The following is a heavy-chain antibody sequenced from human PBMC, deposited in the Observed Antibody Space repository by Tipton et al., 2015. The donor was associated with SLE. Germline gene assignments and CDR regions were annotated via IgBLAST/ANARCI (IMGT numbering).Heavy chain of an antibody. Sequence: QSGPEVKKPGDSVQVSCKASGYTFTNYGISWMRQAPGQGLEWVGWISANTGETKFAQRFQGRVSMTTGTSTSTTYMALRSARSDDTAIYYCARECSGSGCLDYWGQGTLVTVSS. D-gene: IGHD3-10*02. CDR3: ARECSGSGCLDY. V-gene: IGHV1-18*01. CDR1: GYTFTNYG. CDR2: ISANTGET. J-gene: IGHJ4*02.